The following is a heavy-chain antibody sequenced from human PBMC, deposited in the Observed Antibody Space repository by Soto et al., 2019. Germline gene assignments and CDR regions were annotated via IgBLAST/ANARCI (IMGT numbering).Heavy chain of an antibody. D-gene: IGHD3-22*01. V-gene: IGHV3-23*01. J-gene: IGHJ3*02. CDR2: ISGSGGST. CDR1: GFTFSSYA. CDR3: SKEKGTYYYDSSGYSGDAFDI. Sequence: GGSLRLSCAASGFTFSSYAMSWVRQAPGKGLEWVSAISGSGGSTYYADSVKGRFTIPRDNSKNTLYLQMNSLRAEDTAVYYCSKEKGTYYYDSSGYSGDAFDIWGQGTMVTVSS.